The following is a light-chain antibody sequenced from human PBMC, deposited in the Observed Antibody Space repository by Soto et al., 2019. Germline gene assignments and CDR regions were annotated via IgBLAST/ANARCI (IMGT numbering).Light chain of an antibody. J-gene: IGLJ1*01. CDR2: EVS. V-gene: IGLV2-14*01. Sequence: QSVLTQPASVSRSPGQSIAISCTGTSSDVGGYNFVSWYQQHPGKAPKLMIHEVSNRPSGVSDRFSGSKSGNTASLTISGLQADDEADYYCSSNTSYNTRVFGTGTKVTVL. CDR1: SSDVGGYNF. CDR3: SSNTSYNTRV.